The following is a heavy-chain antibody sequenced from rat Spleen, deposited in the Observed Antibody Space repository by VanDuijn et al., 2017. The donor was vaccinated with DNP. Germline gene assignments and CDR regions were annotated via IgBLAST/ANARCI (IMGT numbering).Heavy chain of an antibody. V-gene: IGHV5-22*01. CDR1: GFTFSDYY. D-gene: IGHD1-4*01. J-gene: IGHJ2*01. Sequence: EVQLVESGGGSVQPGRSLKLSCAASGFTFSDYYMAWVRQAPTKGLEWVAYTNYAGGSTYNGDSVKGRFTIPRDNAKSTLYLQINSLRSEDMATYYCARHVLPLRVWDYWGQGVMVTVSS. CDR3: ARHVLPLRVWDY. CDR2: TNYAGGST.